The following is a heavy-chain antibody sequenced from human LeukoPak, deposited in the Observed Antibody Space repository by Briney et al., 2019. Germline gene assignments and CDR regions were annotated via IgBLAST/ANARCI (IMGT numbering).Heavy chain of an antibody. CDR3: ARRNNYDYYYYGMDV. V-gene: IGHV1-18*01. D-gene: IGHD4-11*01. CDR2: ISAYNGNT. CDR1: GYTFTSYG. Sequence: ASVKVSCKASGYTFTSYGFSWVRQAPGQGLEWMGWISAYNGNTNYAQKLQGRVTMTTDTSTSTAYMELRSLRSDDTAVYYCARRNNYDYYYYGMDVWGQGTTVTVSS. J-gene: IGHJ6*01.